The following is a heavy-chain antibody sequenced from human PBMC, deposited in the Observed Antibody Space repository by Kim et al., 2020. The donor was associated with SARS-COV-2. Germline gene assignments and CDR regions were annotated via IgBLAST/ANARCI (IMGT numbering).Heavy chain of an antibody. CDR3: ARGSMVRGVMPQLYYYGM. D-gene: IGHD3-10*01. J-gene: IGHJ6*01. CDR1: GGSFSGYY. Sequence: SETLSLTCAVYGGSFSGYYWSWIRQPPGKGLEWIGEINHSGSTNYNPSLKSRVTISVDTSKNQFSLKLSSVTAADTAVYYCARGSMVRGVMPQLYYYGM. V-gene: IGHV4-34*01. CDR2: INHSGST.